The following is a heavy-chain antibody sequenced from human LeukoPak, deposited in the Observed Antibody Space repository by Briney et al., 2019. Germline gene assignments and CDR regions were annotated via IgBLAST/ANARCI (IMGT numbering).Heavy chain of an antibody. Sequence: PSETLSLTCTVSGGSISSGGYYWSWIRQPPGKGLEWIGYIYHSGSTYYNPSLKSRVTISVDRSKNQFSLKLSSVTAADTAVYYCAKLTPPQAFDIWGQGTMVTVSS. J-gene: IGHJ3*02. CDR1: GGSISSGGYY. CDR3: AKLTPPQAFDI. CDR2: IYHSGST. V-gene: IGHV4-30-2*01. D-gene: IGHD4-23*01.